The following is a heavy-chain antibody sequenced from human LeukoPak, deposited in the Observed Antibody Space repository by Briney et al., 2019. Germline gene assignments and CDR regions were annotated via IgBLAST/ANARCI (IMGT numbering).Heavy chain of an antibody. V-gene: IGHV3-43*02. Sequence: GGSLRLSCAASGFTFDDYAMHWVRQAPGKGLEWVSLISGDGGSTYYADSVKGRFTISRDNSKDSLYLQMNSLRTEDTALYYCAKGVYYYYGMDVWGQGTTVTVSS. CDR1: GFTFDDYA. CDR3: AKGVYYYYGMDV. D-gene: IGHD3-10*01. J-gene: IGHJ6*02. CDR2: ISGDGGST.